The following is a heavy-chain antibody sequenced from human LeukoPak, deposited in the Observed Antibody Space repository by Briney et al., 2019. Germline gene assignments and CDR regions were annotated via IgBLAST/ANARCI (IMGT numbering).Heavy chain of an antibody. D-gene: IGHD3-16*01. CDR3: ARVVVVGDFFFDY. CDR1: GFTFSDYY. J-gene: IGHJ4*02. CDR2: ISSSGSTI. V-gene: IGHV3-11*01. Sequence: GGSLRLSCAASGFTFSDYYMSWIRQAPVKVLEWVSYISSSGSTIYYADSVKGRFTISRDNAKNSLYLQMNSLRAEDTAVYYCARVVVVGDFFFDYWGQGTLVTVSS.